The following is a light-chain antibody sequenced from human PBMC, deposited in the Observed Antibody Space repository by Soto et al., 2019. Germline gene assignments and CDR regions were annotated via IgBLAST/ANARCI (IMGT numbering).Light chain of an antibody. CDR2: GAS. Sequence: EIVMTQSPATLSVSPGERATLYCRASQSVGTFFAWYQQKPGQAPRLLIYGASTRATGIPARFSGSGSGTEFTLTISSLQPEDFATYSCQQSYSTTWTFGQGTKVDIK. CDR1: QSVGTF. J-gene: IGKJ1*01. V-gene: IGKV3-15*01. CDR3: QQSYSTTWT.